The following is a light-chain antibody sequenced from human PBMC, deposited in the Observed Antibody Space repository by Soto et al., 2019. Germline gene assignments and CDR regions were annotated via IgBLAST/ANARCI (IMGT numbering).Light chain of an antibody. J-gene: IGLJ3*02. CDR2: NNH. CDR1: TSNIGTNS. CDR3: AAWDDNLWL. Sequence: QSVLTQPPSASGTPGQRVTISCSGTTSNIGTNSVRWYQQVPGTAPKVLIYNNHERPSGVPDRFSGSKSGTSASLAISGLQSDDEADYYCAAWDDNLWLFGGGTKLTDL. V-gene: IGLV1-44*01.